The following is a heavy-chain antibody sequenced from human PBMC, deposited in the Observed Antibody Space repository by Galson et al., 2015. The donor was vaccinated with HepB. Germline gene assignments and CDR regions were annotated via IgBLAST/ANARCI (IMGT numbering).Heavy chain of an antibody. Sequence: SVKVSCKVSGYTLTELSMHWVRRAPGKGLEWMGGFDPEDGETIYAQKFQGRVTMTEDTSTDTAYMELSSLRSEDTAVYYCATNRGGNAGYKDYCGQGTLVTVSS. D-gene: IGHD4-23*01. CDR2: FDPEDGET. J-gene: IGHJ4*02. V-gene: IGHV1-24*01. CDR1: GYTLTELS. CDR3: ATNRGGNAGYKDY.